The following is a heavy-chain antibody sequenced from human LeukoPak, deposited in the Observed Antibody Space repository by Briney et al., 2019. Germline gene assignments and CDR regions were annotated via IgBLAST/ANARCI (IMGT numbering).Heavy chain of an antibody. D-gene: IGHD3-22*01. CDR3: ARDPTNTSGYYAYFDY. CDR1: GYTFRNYG. Sequence: ASVKVSCKASGYTFRNYGITWVRQAPGQGREWMGWISAYNGDTHFAQNLQGRVTMTTDTSTSTAYMELRSLRSDDTAVYYCARDPTNTSGYYAYFDYWGQGTLVTVSS. V-gene: IGHV1-18*01. J-gene: IGHJ4*02. CDR2: ISAYNGDT.